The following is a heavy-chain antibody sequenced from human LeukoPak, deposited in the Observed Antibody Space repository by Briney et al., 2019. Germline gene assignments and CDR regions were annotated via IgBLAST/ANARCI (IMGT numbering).Heavy chain of an antibody. CDR1: GGSFSTYY. Sequence: SETLSPTCAVYGGSFSTYYWSWIRQPPGKGLEWIGEINHSGSTNYNPSLKSRVTMSVDSSKKQFSLKLSSVTAADTAVYYCARGLGSWYKCWGQGTLVTVSS. CDR2: INHSGST. CDR3: ARGLGSWYKC. D-gene: IGHD6-13*01. J-gene: IGHJ4*02. V-gene: IGHV4-34*01.